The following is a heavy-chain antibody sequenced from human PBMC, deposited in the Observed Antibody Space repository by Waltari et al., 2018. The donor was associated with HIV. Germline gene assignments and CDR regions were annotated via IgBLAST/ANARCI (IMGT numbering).Heavy chain of an antibody. CDR1: GFTVSSTY. J-gene: IGHJ6*02. D-gene: IGHD6-13*01. CDR3: ARDLGSSSWYNYYYGMDV. V-gene: IGHV3-53*01. CDR2: ICSGGNT. Sequence: EVQLVQSGGGLIQPGGSLRLPCPASGFTVSSTYMSWTRQAPGKGVVWVSVICSGGNTYYADSVKGRFTISRDNSKNTLYLQLNSLRAEDSAVYYCARDLGSSSWYNYYYGMDVWGQGTTVTVSS.